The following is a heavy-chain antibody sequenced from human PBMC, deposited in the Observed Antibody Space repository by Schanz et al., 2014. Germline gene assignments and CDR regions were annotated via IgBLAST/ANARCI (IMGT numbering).Heavy chain of an antibody. V-gene: IGHV1-46*02. CDR2: INPSGGST. J-gene: IGHJ4*02. Sequence: QVQLVQSGGEVKKPGASATVSCKASGYTFNNHGISWVRQAPGHGLEWMGIINPSGGSTSYAQKFQGRVTMTRDTSTSTVYMELSSLRSEDTAVYYCARGGFFDSTSFDSWGQGTLVSVSS. CDR1: GYTFNNHG. CDR3: ARGGFFDSTSFDS. D-gene: IGHD2-2*01.